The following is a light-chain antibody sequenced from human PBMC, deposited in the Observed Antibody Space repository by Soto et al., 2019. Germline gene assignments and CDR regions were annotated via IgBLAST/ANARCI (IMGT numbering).Light chain of an antibody. J-gene: IGKJ4*01. V-gene: IGKV1-39*01. CDR1: QSISSY. Sequence: DIQMTQSRSSLSASVGDRVTITCRASQSISSYLNWYLQKPGKAPKLLIYAASRLQSGVPSRFSGSGSGTDFTLTISSLQPEDFATYYCQQSYSIPPLTFGGGTKVEIK. CDR3: QQSYSIPPLT. CDR2: AAS.